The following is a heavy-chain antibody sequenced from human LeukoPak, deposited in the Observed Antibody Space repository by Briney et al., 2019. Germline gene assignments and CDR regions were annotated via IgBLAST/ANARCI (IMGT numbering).Heavy chain of an antibody. CDR3: ARGIRSRIVFDY. Sequence: SQTLSLTCAVSGGSINSGGYSWSWIRQPPGKGLEWIGYIYHSGSTYYNPSLQSRVTISVDRSKNQFSLKLSSVTAADTAVYYCARGIRSRIVFDYWGQGTLVTVSS. J-gene: IGHJ4*02. D-gene: IGHD3-16*02. CDR1: GGSINSGGYS. CDR2: IYHSGST. V-gene: IGHV4-30-2*01.